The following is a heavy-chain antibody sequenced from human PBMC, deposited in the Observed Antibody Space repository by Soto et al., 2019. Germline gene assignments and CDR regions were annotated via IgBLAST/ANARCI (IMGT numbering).Heavy chain of an antibody. Sequence: PSETLSLTYNVSGGTISGRVYYWGWIRQPPGKGLEWIGNIYYSGSTYYNPSLKSRVTISVDTSKNQFSLKLSSVTAADTAVYYCMLGSGWKDFDYWGQG. CDR1: GGTISGRVYY. V-gene: IGHV4-39*01. CDR3: MLGSGWKDFDY. J-gene: IGHJ4*02. D-gene: IGHD3-22*01. CDR2: IYYSGST.